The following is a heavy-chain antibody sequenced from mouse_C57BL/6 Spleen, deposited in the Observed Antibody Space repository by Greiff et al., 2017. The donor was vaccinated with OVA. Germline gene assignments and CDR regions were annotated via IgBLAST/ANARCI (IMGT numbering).Heavy chain of an antibody. V-gene: IGHV5-17*01. CDR2: ISSGSSTI. D-gene: IGHD2-5*01. J-gene: IGHJ3*01. Sequence: EVQLVESGGGLVKPGGSLKLSCAASGFTFSDYGMHWVRQAPEKGLEWVAYISSGSSTIYYADTVKGRFTISRDNAKNTLFLQMTSLRSEDTAMYYCARPYYSNYGGFAYWGQGTLVTVSA. CDR1: GFTFSDYG. CDR3: ARPYYSNYGGFAY.